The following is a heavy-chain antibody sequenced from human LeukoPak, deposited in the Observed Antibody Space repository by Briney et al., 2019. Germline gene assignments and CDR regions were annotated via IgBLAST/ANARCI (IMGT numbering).Heavy chain of an antibody. V-gene: IGHV3-74*01. Sequence: GGSLRLSCAASGFTFTTYWMHWVRQAPGKGLVWVSHINSDGSITSYADSVKGRFTISRDNAKNTLYLQMNSLRAEDTAVYYCARTRGYSGYEARYYYYGMDVWGQGTTVTVSS. CDR1: GFTFTTYW. CDR3: ARTRGYSGYEARYYYYGMDV. CDR2: INSDGSIT. J-gene: IGHJ6*02. D-gene: IGHD5-12*01.